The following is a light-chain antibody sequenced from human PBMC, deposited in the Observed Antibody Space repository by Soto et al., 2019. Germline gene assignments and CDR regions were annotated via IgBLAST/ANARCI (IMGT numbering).Light chain of an antibody. CDR2: DAS. Sequence: DFQMTQSPSTLSASVGDSVTITCRASQSISSWLAWYQQKPGKAPKLLIYDASSLGSGVPSRFSGSGSGTEFTLTIRSLQPDDFATYYCQQYNTYWAFGQGTKVEIK. CDR3: QQYNTYWA. J-gene: IGKJ1*01. CDR1: QSISSW. V-gene: IGKV1-5*01.